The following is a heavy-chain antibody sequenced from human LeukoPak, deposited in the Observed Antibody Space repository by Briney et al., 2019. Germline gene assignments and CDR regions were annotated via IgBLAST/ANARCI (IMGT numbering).Heavy chain of an antibody. Sequence: PSETLSLTCAVYGGSVSGYYWSWIRQPPGKGLEWIGDINLGGSTNYNPSLKSRVTISVDTSKNQFSVRLSSVTAADTAVYYCASWGATHHYFDSWGRGTLVTVSS. D-gene: IGHD1-26*01. V-gene: IGHV4-34*01. CDR1: GGSVSGYY. CDR2: INLGGST. J-gene: IGHJ4*02. CDR3: ASWGATHHYFDS.